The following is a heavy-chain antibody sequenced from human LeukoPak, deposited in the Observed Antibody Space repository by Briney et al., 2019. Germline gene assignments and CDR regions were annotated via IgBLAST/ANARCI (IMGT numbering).Heavy chain of an antibody. CDR3: ARGGGGSGYYFGY. Sequence: PSETLSLTCAVYGGSFSGYYWSWIRQPPGKGLEWIGEINHSGSTNYNPSLKSRVTISVDTSKNQFSLKLSSVTAADTAVYYCARGGGGSGYYFGYWGQGTLVTVSS. D-gene: IGHD3-10*01. CDR1: GGSFSGYY. CDR2: INHSGST. V-gene: IGHV4-34*01. J-gene: IGHJ4*02.